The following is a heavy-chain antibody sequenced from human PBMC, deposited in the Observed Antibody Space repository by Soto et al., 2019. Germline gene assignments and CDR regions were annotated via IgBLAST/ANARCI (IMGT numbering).Heavy chain of an antibody. D-gene: IGHD2-15*01. CDR1: GFTFSSYA. CDR3: AKDENCSGGSCYPNNWFDP. CDR2: ISGSGGST. Sequence: GGSLRLSCAASGFTFSSYAMSWVRQAPGKGLEWVSAISGSGGSTYYADSVKGRFTIYRDNSKNTLYLQMNSLRAEDTAVYYCAKDENCSGGSCYPNNWFDPWGQVTLVTVSS. V-gene: IGHV3-23*01. J-gene: IGHJ5*02.